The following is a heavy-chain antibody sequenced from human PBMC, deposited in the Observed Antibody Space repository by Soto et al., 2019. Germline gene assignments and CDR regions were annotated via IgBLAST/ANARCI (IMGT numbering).Heavy chain of an antibody. CDR1: GGSISSGDYY. Sequence: PSETLSLTCTVSGGSISSGDYYWSWIRQPPGKGLEWIGYIYYSGSTYYNPSLKSRVTISVDTSKNQFSLKLSSVTAADTAVYCCARDGSGWYYSYYGIDVCGQGTTVTVS. CDR3: ARDGSGWYYSYYGIDV. CDR2: IYYSGST. D-gene: IGHD6-19*01. J-gene: IGHJ6*02. V-gene: IGHV4-30-4*01.